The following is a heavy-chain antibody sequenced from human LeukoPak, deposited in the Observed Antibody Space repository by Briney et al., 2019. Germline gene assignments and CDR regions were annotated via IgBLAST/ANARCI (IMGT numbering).Heavy chain of an antibody. V-gene: IGHV4-34*01. CDR2: INHSGST. J-gene: IGHJ5*02. CDR1: GGSFSGYY. CDR3: ASAVPFDCSSTSCYEFYNWFDP. Sequence: SETLSLTCAVYGGSFSGYYWSWIRQPPGKGLEWIGEINHSGSTNYNPSLKSRVTMSVDTSKNQFSLKLSSVTAADTAVYYCASAVPFDCSSTSCYEFYNWFDPWGQGTLVTVSS. D-gene: IGHD2-2*01.